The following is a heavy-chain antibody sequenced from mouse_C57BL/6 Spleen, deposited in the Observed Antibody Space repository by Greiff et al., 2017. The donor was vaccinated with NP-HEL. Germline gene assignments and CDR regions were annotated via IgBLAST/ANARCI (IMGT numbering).Heavy chain of an antibody. CDR3: ARGRPYYLDY. V-gene: IGHV5-17*01. CDR2: ISSGSSTI. CDR1: GFTFSDYG. Sequence: EVQLVESGGGLVKPGGSLKLSCAASGFTFSDYGMHWVRQAPEKGLEWVAYISSGSSTIYYADTVKGRFTISRDNAKNTLFLQMTSLRSEDTAMYYCARGRPYYLDYWGQGTTLTVSS. J-gene: IGHJ2*01.